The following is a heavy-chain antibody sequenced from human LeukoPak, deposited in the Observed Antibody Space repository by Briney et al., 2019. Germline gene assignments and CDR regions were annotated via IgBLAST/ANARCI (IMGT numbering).Heavy chain of an antibody. CDR1: GFTFDDYA. CDR3: ARSTAAGNDAFDI. CDR2: ISWNSGSI. J-gene: IGHJ3*02. D-gene: IGHD6-13*01. Sequence: PGRSLRLSCVVSGFTFDDYAMHWVRQAPGKGLEWVSGISWNSGSIGYADSVKGRFTISRDNAKSSLYLQMNSLRAEDMALYYCARSTAAGNDAFDIWGQGTMVTVSS. V-gene: IGHV3-9*03.